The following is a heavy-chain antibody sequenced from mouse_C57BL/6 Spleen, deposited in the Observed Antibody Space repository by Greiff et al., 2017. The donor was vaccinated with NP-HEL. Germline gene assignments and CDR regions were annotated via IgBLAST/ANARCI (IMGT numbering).Heavy chain of an antibody. CDR2: IYPGGGYT. D-gene: IGHD2-1*01. CDR1: GYTFTNYW. CDR3: ARARGNYQYYFDY. V-gene: IGHV1-63*01. Sequence: VQLQQSGAELVRPGTSVKMSCKASGYTFTNYWIGWAKQRPGHGLEWIGDIYPGGGYTNYNEKFKGKATLTADKSSSPAYMQFSSLTSEDSAIYYSARARGNYQYYFDYWGQGTTLTVSS. J-gene: IGHJ2*01.